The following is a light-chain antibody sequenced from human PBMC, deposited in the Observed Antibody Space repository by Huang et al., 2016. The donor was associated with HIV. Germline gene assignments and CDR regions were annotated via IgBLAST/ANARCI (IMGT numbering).Light chain of an antibody. V-gene: IGKV1-39*01. CDR3: QQNYNTPVT. CDR2: AAS. J-gene: IGKJ4*01. Sequence: DIQMTQSPSSLSASVGDRVTITCRARQSISSYLNWYQQKPGKAPNVLIYAASSLQSGVPSRFSGSGSGTDFTLTISSLQPEDFATYYCQQNYNTPVTFGGGTKVEIK. CDR1: QSISSY.